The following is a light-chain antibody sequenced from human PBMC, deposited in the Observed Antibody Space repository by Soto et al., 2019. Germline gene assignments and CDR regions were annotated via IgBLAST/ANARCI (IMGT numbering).Light chain of an antibody. J-gene: IGKJ2*01. Sequence: EIVMTQSPATLSVSPGERATLSCRASQSVSANLAWYQQKPGQAPRLLIYGASIRATGIPARFTGGGSGTEFTLTISSLQSEDFAVYYCQQYNNWPRNTFGQGAKLEIK. CDR3: QQYNNWPRNT. CDR1: QSVSAN. V-gene: IGKV3D-15*01. CDR2: GAS.